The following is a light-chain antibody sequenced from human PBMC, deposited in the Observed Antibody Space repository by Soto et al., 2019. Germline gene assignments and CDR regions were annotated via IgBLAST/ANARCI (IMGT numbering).Light chain of an antibody. CDR1: SSDVGGYNY. Sequence: QSVLTQPASVSGSPGQSITISCTGTSSDVGGYNYVSWYQQHPGKAPKLMIYEVSNRPSGVSNRFSGSKSGNTSSLTISGLQPEDEADYYCSSYTTLSTLEVFGGGTKLTVL. CDR3: SSYTTLSTLEV. CDR2: EVS. V-gene: IGLV2-14*01. J-gene: IGLJ3*02.